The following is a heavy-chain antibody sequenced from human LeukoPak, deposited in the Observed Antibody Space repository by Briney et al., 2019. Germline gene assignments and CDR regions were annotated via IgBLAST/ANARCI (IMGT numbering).Heavy chain of an antibody. Sequence: GGSLRLSCAASGFTFTNYGMHWVRQAPGKGLEWVAFIRNDGSIEYYADSVKGLFTISRDNSKNTLYLQMDSLRPEDTTVYYCAKDLGYCSSSACSVAFDIWGQGTMVTVSS. V-gene: IGHV3-30*02. CDR1: GFTFTNYG. D-gene: IGHD2-2*01. CDR2: IRNDGSIE. J-gene: IGHJ3*02. CDR3: AKDLGYCSSSACSVAFDI.